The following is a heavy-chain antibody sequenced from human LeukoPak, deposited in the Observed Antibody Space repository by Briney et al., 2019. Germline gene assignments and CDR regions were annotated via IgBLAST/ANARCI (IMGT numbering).Heavy chain of an antibody. CDR2: INHSGNT. CDR1: GGSLSGYY. V-gene: IGHV4-34*01. J-gene: IGHJ4*02. Sequence: KPSETLSLTCAVYGGSLSGYYWSWIRQPPGKGLEWIGEINHSGNTNYSPSLKSRVTMSVDTSKNHFYLELISVTAADTAVYYCARQGSGSSYYYYTFPYWGQGTLVTVSS. D-gene: IGHD1-26*01. CDR3: ARQGSGSSYYYYTFPY.